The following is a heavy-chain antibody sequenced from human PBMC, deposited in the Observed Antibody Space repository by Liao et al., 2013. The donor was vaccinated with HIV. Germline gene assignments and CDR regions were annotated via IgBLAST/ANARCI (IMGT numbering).Heavy chain of an antibody. J-gene: IGHJ4*02. CDR2: IHSSGTT. CDR1: GGSIRSYY. D-gene: IGHD2-15*01. Sequence: QVQLQESGPGLVKPSETLSLTCTVSGGSIRSYYWSWIRQPAGKGLEWIGRIHSSGTTKYNPSLKSRVTISIDTSKNNFSLRLTSVTAADTAVYFCARGDCNGGSCYGHWGQGTLVTVSS. V-gene: IGHV4-4*07. CDR3: ARGDCNGGSCYGH.